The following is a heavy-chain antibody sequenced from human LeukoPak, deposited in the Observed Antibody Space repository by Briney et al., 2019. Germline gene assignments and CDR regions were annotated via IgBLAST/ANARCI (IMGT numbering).Heavy chain of an antibody. Sequence: SETLSLTCAVSGGSISSSYWSWIRQPAGKGLEWIGRIYASGSSNYNPSLKSRVTMSVDTSKNQFSLNLSSVTAAETGVYYCARNTVTTTSGYSYSRGYYGMDVWGQGTTVTVSS. CDR3: ARNTVTTTSGYSYSRGYYGMDV. CDR2: IYASGSS. D-gene: IGHD5-18*01. J-gene: IGHJ6*02. V-gene: IGHV4-4*07. CDR1: GGSISSSY.